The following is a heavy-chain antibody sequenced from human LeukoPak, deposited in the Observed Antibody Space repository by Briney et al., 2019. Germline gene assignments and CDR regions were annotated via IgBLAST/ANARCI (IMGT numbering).Heavy chain of an antibody. V-gene: IGHV3-23*01. CDR1: GLTFRRHG. CDR2: ISPSGDII. Sequence: GGSLRLSCAASGLTFRRHGMNWVRQAPGEGLEWVSGISPSGDIIYYADSVKGQFTISRHNSKTTLYLHMISLRAEDAAVSYCAKGPGSVNLYYSSIDVCGKGTTVTISS. CDR3: AKGPGSVNLYYSSIDV. J-gene: IGHJ6*03. D-gene: IGHD3-10*01.